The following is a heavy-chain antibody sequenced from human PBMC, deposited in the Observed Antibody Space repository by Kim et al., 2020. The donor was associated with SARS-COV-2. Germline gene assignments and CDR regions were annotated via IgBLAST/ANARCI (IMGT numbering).Heavy chain of an antibody. Sequence: KGRFTISRDNSKNTRYLQMNSLRAEDTAVYYCAKGRVEQLVDYYYYGMDVWGQGTTVTVSS. J-gene: IGHJ6*02. CDR3: AKGRVEQLVDYYYYGMDV. D-gene: IGHD6-6*01. V-gene: IGHV3-30*02.